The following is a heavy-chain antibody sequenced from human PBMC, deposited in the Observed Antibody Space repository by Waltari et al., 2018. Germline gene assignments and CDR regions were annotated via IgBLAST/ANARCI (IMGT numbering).Heavy chain of an antibody. CDR1: GFTFSSYA. J-gene: IGHJ6*02. D-gene: IGHD3-10*01. Sequence: EVQLLESGGGLVQPGGSLRLSCTASGFTFSSYALSWVRQAPGKGLGWVSAISGSGGSTYYADSVKGRFTISRDNSKNTLYLQMNSLRAEDTAVYYCASHLSSRITCGMDVWGQGTTVTVSS. CDR3: ASHLSSRITCGMDV. CDR2: ISGSGGST. V-gene: IGHV3-23*01.